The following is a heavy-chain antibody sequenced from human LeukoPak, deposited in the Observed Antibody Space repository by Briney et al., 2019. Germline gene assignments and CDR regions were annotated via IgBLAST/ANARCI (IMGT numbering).Heavy chain of an antibody. D-gene: IGHD3-22*01. CDR1: GFTVSSNY. CDR2: IYSDGST. V-gene: IGHV3-53*01. Sequence: PGGSLRLSCAASGFTVSSNYMSWVRQAPGKGLEWVSVIYSDGSTYYAASVKGRFSISRDTAKNMLYLQMNSLRVEDTAVYYCAREGDSGGYYDYWGQGTLVTVSS. J-gene: IGHJ4*02. CDR3: AREGDSGGYYDY.